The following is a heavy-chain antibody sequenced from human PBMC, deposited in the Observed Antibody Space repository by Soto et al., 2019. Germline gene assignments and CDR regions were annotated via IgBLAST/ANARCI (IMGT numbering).Heavy chain of an antibody. D-gene: IGHD2-2*01. V-gene: IGHV1-18*01. CDR2: ISPYNGHT. CDR3: ARDLTIVPATHPRLENYGMDV. Sequence: ASVKVSCKASGYSFTSYGISWVRRAPGQGLEGMGWISPYNGHTQFVQRFQGRVTMTTDTSTKTAYMELRNLRSDDTAHYYCARDLTIVPATHPRLENYGMDVWGQGTTVTVSS. CDR1: GYSFTSYG. J-gene: IGHJ6*02.